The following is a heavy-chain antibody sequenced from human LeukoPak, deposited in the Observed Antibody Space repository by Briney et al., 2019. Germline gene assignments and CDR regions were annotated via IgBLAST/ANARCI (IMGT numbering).Heavy chain of an antibody. J-gene: IGHJ4*02. CDR3: ARHHDRSGYYRY. V-gene: IGHV4-39*01. CDR2: IYYSGST. CDR1: GGSISSSSYY. D-gene: IGHD3-22*01. Sequence: NPSETLSLTCTVSGGSISSSSYYWGWIRQPPGKGLEWIGSIYYSGSTYYNPSLKSRVTISVDTSKNQFSLKLSSVTAADTAVYYCARHHDRSGYYRYWGQGTLVTVSS.